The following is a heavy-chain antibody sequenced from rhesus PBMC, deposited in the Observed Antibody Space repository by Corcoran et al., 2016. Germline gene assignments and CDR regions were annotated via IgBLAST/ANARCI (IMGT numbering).Heavy chain of an antibody. J-gene: IGHJ4*01. D-gene: IGHD6-25*01. CDR2: ISGSSGSP. CDR3: AREGKAAAGTYYFDY. V-gene: IGHV4-65*01. CDR1: GGSVSSSNW. Sequence: QVQLQESGPGLVKPSETLSLTCAVSGGSVSSSNWWSWIGQPPGKGLEWIGYISGSSGSPHYNPSLKSRVTISTDPSKNQFSLKLSSVTAADTAVYYWAREGKAAAGTYYFDYWGQGVLVTVSS.